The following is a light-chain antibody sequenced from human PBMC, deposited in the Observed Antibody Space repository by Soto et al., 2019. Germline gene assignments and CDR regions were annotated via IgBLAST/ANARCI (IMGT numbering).Light chain of an antibody. V-gene: IGKV1-5*03. J-gene: IGKJ1*01. Sequence: DLQMTQSPSTLSASVGDRVTITCRASHSISSWLAWYQQKPGKAPKLLIYKASSLESGVPSRFSGSGSGTEFTLTISSLQPDDFATYYCQQYNSYPWTFDQGTKVEIK. CDR1: HSISSW. CDR3: QQYNSYPWT. CDR2: KAS.